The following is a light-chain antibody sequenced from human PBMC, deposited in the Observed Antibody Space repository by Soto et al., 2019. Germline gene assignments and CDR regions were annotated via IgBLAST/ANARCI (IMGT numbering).Light chain of an antibody. Sequence: QSALTQPASVSGSPGQSITISCTGTGSDVGGYDYVSWYQHHPGKAPKVMIYEVTNRPSGVSNRFSGSKSGNTASLTISGLLAEDEADYYCSSYTTSSTPMVFGTGTKLTVL. CDR3: SSYTTSSTPMV. CDR1: GSDVGGYDY. J-gene: IGLJ1*01. CDR2: EVT. V-gene: IGLV2-14*01.